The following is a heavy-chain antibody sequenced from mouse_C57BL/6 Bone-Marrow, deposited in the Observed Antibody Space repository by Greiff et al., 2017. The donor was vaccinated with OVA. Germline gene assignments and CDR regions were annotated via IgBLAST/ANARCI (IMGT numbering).Heavy chain of an antibody. CDR3: ARLRRWLLQIAY. J-gene: IGHJ3*01. CDR1: GFTFSSYT. V-gene: IGHV5-9*01. Sequence: DVQLVESGGGLVKPGGSLKLSCAASGFTFSSYTMSWVRQTPEKRLEWVATISGGGGNTYYTESVKGRFTISRDNAKTTLYLQMSSRRSEDTALYYCARLRRWLLQIAYWGQGTLVTVSA. CDR2: ISGGGGNT. D-gene: IGHD2-3*01.